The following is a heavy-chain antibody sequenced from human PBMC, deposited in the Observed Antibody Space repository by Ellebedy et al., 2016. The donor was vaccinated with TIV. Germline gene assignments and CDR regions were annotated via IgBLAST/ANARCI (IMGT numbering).Heavy chain of an antibody. D-gene: IGHD1-1*01. V-gene: IGHV1-69*02. CDR1: GGTFSSYP. J-gene: IGHJ5*02. Sequence: AASVKVSCKASGGTFSSYPISWVRQAPGQGLEWMGRIIPILGIGNYAQKFQGRVTITADKSTSIAYMELSSLRSEDTAVYYCAAGNDGGWFDPWGQGTLVTVSS. CDR3: AAGNDGGWFDP. CDR2: IIPILGIG.